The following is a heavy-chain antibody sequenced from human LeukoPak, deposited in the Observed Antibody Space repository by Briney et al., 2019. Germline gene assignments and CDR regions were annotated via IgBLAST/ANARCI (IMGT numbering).Heavy chain of an antibody. CDR2: INPNSGGT. CDR3: ARGGYSSGWYGDSMEYYYYYYMAV. CDR1: GYTFTGYY. V-gene: IGHV1-2*02. Sequence: GASVKVSCKASGYTFTGYYMHWVRQAPGQGLEWMGWINPNSGGTNCAQKFQGRVTMTRDTSISTAYMELSRLRSDDTAVYYCARGGYSSGWYGDSMEYYYYYYMAVWGKGTTVTISS. J-gene: IGHJ6*03. D-gene: IGHD6-19*01.